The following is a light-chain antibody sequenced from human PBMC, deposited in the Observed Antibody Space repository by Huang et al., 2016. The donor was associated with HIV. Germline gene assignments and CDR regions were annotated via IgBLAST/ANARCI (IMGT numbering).Light chain of an antibody. CDR2: GAS. J-gene: IGKJ2*01. Sequence: EIVLTQSPGTLSLSPGERATLSCRASQSVSSSYLAGYQQKPGQAPRLLIYGASSRATGIPDRFSCSGSGTDFTLTISRLEPEDFAVYYCQQYGSSPETFGQGTKLEIK. CDR3: QQYGSSPET. V-gene: IGKV3-20*01. CDR1: QSVSSSY.